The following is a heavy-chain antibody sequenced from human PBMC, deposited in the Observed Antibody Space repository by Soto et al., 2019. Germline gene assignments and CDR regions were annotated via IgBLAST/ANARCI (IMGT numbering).Heavy chain of an antibody. CDR1: GYTFSNYG. CDR3: ARVVPGAEAWFGP. CDR2: ISLYSDGT. J-gene: IGHJ5*02. V-gene: IGHV1-18*01. D-gene: IGHD2-2*01. Sequence: ASVKVSCKTSGYTFSNYGITWVRQAPGQPLEWLGWISLYSDGTDYAQKFQGRVSMTTDTSTTTAYMELRSLRSDDTAVYYCARVVPGAEAWFGPWGQGTLVTVSS.